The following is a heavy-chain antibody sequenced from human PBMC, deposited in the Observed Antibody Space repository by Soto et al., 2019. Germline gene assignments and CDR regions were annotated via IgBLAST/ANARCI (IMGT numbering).Heavy chain of an antibody. CDR1: GGSISSYY. D-gene: IGHD2-15*01. CDR2: IYYSGST. CDR3: ARSDCSGGSCYFDY. Sequence: SETLSLTCTVSGGSISSYYWSWIRQPPGKGLEWIGYIYYSGSTNYNPSLKSRVTISVDTSKNQFSLKLSSVTAADTAVYYCARSDCSGGSCYFDYWGQGTLVTVSS. J-gene: IGHJ4*02. V-gene: IGHV4-59*08.